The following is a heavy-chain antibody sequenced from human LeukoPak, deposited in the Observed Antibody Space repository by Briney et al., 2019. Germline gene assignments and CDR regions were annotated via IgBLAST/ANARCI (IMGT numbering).Heavy chain of an antibody. D-gene: IGHD4-23*01. Sequence: GGSLRLSCAASGFTFSSYYMNWVRQAPGKGLEWVSSIHSSDSYINYADSVRGRFTISRDNAKSSLYLQMNSLRAEDTAVYYCARGVPGYGRNDAFDIWGQGTMVTVSS. CDR1: GFTFSSYY. V-gene: IGHV3-21*01. CDR2: IHSSDSYI. J-gene: IGHJ3*02. CDR3: ARGVPGYGRNDAFDI.